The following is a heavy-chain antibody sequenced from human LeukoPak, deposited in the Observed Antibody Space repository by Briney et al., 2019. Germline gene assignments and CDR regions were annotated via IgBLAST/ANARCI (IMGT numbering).Heavy chain of an antibody. CDR1: GFTFSTYS. Sequence: GGSLRLSCAASGFTFSTYSMHWVRHAPGKGLVWVSRINSDGSSTSYADSVKGRFTISRDNAKNTLYLQMNSLRAEDTAVYYCARAPDGDCSSTSCSPTPPDYWGQGTLVTVSS. CDR3: ARAPDGDCSSTSCSPTPPDY. CDR2: INSDGSST. D-gene: IGHD2-2*01. J-gene: IGHJ4*02. V-gene: IGHV3-74*01.